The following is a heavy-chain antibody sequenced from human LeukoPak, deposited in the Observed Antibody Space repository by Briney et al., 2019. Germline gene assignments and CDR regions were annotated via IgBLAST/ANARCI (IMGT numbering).Heavy chain of an antibody. CDR3: ARETSVAGILYGMDV. Sequence: GGSLRLSCAASGFTFSSYAMNWVRQAPGKGLEWVSAISGSAGSSYYADSVKGRFTISRDNSKNMLDLQMNSLRVEDTAVYYCARETSVAGILYGMDVWGQGTTVTVSS. J-gene: IGHJ6*02. D-gene: IGHD4-23*01. V-gene: IGHV3-23*01. CDR2: ISGSAGSS. CDR1: GFTFSSYA.